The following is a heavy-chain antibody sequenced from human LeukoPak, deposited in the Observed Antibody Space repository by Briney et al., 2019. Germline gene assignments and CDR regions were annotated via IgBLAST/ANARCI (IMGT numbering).Heavy chain of an antibody. CDR2: IYPGYSDT. V-gene: IGHV5-51*01. CDR1: GYSFTSYW. CDR3: ARLGVVVPAAISPDYYFDY. D-gene: IGHD2-2*02. Sequence: GESLKISCKGSGYSFTSYWIGWVRQMPGKGLEWMGIIYPGYSDTRYSPSFQGQVTISADKSISTAYLQWSSLKASDPAMYYCARLGVVVPAAISPDYYFDYWGQGTLVTVSS. J-gene: IGHJ4*02.